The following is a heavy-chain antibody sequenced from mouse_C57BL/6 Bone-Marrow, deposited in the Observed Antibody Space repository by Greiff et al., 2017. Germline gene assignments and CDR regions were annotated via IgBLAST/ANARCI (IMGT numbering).Heavy chain of an antibody. CDR3: ARWRYGSSFAY. Sequence: QVQLQQPGAELVKPGASVKMSCKASGYTFTSYWINWVKQRPGQGLEWIGDIYPGSGSTNYNEKFKSKATLTVDTSSSTAYMQLSSLTSDDSAVYYCARWRYGSSFAYWGQGTTLTGSS. V-gene: IGHV1-55*01. CDR2: IYPGSGST. J-gene: IGHJ2*01. D-gene: IGHD1-1*01. CDR1: GYTFTSYW.